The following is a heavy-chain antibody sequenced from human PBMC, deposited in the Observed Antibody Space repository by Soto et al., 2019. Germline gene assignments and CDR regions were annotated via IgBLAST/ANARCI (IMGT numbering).Heavy chain of an antibody. Sequence: VQLVESGGGLVQPGGSLRLSCQAPGFTFISTEMHWVRQGIGKGLEWVSAIGIAGDTHYSGSVKGRFTITRENATNSLYLQMKNVRAGDTAVYYCARDYYGMDVWGQGTTVTVSS. CDR3: ARDYYGMDV. CDR1: GFTFISTE. J-gene: IGHJ6*02. V-gene: IGHV3-13*01. CDR2: IGIAGDT.